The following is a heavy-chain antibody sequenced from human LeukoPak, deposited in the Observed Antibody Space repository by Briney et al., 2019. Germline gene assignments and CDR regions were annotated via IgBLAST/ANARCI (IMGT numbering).Heavy chain of an antibody. V-gene: IGHV4-61*02. CDR3: ARGTYYYVSGTYYGYIDV. Sequence: PSETLSLTCTVSGGSISSGNDYWTWIRQPAGKGLEWIGRIYTTGSTNYNPSLTSRVTISVDTSKTQSSLRLSSVTAADTAVYYCARGTYYYVSGTYYGYIDVWGKGTTVTISS. D-gene: IGHD3-10*01. CDR1: GGSISSGNDY. CDR2: IYTTGST. J-gene: IGHJ6*03.